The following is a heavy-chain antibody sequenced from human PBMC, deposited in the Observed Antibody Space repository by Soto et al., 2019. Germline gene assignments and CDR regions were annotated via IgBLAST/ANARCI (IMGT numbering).Heavy chain of an antibody. CDR1: GFTFSSYG. Sequence: GGSLRLSCAASGFTFSSYGMHWVRQAPGKGLEWVAVISYDGSNKYYADSVKGRFTISRDNSKNTLYLQMNSLRAEDTAAYYCFLTDIVVVPAAVNPTTVSRDYGMDVWGQGTTVTVSS. CDR3: FLTDIVVVPAAVNPTTVSRDYGMDV. CDR2: ISYDGSNK. D-gene: IGHD2-2*01. V-gene: IGHV3-30*03. J-gene: IGHJ6*02.